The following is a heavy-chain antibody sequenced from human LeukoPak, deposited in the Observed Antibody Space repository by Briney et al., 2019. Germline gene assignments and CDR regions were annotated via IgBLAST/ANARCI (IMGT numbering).Heavy chain of an antibody. CDR1: GFTFSSYK. V-gene: IGHV3-21*01. D-gene: IGHD2-2*01. J-gene: IGHJ6*03. CDR2: ISSSSSYI. CDR3: ARNEVVPAAIAYYYYMDV. Sequence: PGGSLRLSCAAAGFTFSSYKMNWVRQAPGKGLEWVSSISSSSSYIYYADSVKGRFTISRDDAKNSLYLQMNSLRAEDTAVYYCARNEVVPAAIAYYYYMDVWGKGTTVTVSS.